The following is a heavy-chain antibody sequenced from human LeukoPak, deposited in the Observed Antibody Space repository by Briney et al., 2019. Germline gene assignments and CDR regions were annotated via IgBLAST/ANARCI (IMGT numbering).Heavy chain of an antibody. CDR3: AARLTGSYFDY. CDR1: GFTFSTYA. V-gene: IGHV3-23*01. D-gene: IGHD3-9*01. Sequence: GGSLRLSCAASGFTFSTYAMSWVRQAPGKGLEWVSAISGNGGNTYYADSVKGRFTISRDNSKNTLYLQINSLRAEDTAVYYCAARLTGSYFDYWGQGTLVTVSS. CDR2: ISGNGGNT. J-gene: IGHJ4*02.